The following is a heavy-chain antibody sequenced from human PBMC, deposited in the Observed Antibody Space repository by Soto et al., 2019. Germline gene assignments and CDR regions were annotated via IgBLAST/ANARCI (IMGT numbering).Heavy chain of an antibody. CDR3: ARCRGRAGYSYYGMDV. CDR1: GGSFSGYY. Sequence: SETLCLTCAGYGGSFSGYYWSGIRQPPGKGLEWIGELNHSGSTDYNPSLKSRDTISVDTSKNQFSLKLSYVTAADTAVYYCARCRGRAGYSYYGMDVRGQLTTVTV. D-gene: IGHD2-15*01. J-gene: IGHJ6*02. CDR2: LNHSGST. V-gene: IGHV4-34*01.